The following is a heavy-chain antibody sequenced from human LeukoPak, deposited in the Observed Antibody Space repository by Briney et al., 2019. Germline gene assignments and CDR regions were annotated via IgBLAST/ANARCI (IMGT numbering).Heavy chain of an antibody. CDR2: FDPEDGET. J-gene: IGHJ3*01. CDR1: GYTLTELF. D-gene: IGHD1-26*01. Sequence: ASVKVSCKVSGYTLTELFMHWVRQAPGKGLEWMGGFDPEDGETIYAQKFQGRVTMTEDTSKDTAYMELSSVRSEDTAVYCCAIDSGSYSRAGRDAFDVWGQGTMVTVSS. V-gene: IGHV1-24*01. CDR3: AIDSGSYSRAGRDAFDV.